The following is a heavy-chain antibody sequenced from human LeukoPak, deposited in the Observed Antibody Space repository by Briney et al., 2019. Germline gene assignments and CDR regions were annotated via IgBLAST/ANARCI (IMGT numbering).Heavy chain of an antibody. CDR3: ARDSSGWYRKAFDI. D-gene: IGHD6-19*01. CDR2: IYYSGST. J-gene: IGHJ3*02. CDR1: GGSISSYY. V-gene: IGHV4-59*01. Sequence: SGTLSLTCTVSGGSISSYYWSWIRQPPGKGLEWIGYIYYSGSTNYNPSLKSRVTISVDTSKNQFSLKLSSVTAADTAVYYCARDSSGWYRKAFDIWGQGTMVTVSS.